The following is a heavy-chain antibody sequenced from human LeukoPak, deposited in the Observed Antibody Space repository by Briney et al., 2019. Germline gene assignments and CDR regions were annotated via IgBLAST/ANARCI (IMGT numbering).Heavy chain of an antibody. V-gene: IGHV7-4-1*02. J-gene: IGHJ3*02. Sequence: ASVKVSCKASGYTFTSYAMNWVRQAPGQGLEWMGWINTNTGNPTYAQGFTGRFVFSLDTSVSTAYLQISSLKAEDTAVYYCARPSLRWLQSDAFDIWGQGTMVTVSS. CDR1: GYTFTSYA. CDR3: ARPSLRWLQSDAFDI. CDR2: INTNTGNP. D-gene: IGHD5-24*01.